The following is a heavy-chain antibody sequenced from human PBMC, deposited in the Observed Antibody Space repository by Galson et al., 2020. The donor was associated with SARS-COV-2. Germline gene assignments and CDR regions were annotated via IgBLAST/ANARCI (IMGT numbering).Heavy chain of an antibody. CDR1: GFTFSSYA. CDR3: AKDPCDVGCSSTSCSGHFDY. CDR2: ISGSGGST. V-gene: IGHV3-23*01. D-gene: IGHD2-2*01. Sequence: GGSLRLSCAASGFTFSSYAMSWVRQAPGKGLEWVSAISGSGGSTYYADSVKGRFTISRDNSKNTLYLQMNSLRAEDTAVYYCAKDPCDVGCSSTSCSGHFDYWGQGTLVTVSS. J-gene: IGHJ4*02.